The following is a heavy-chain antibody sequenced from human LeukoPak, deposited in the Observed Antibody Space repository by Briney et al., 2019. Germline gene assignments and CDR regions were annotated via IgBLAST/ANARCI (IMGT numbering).Heavy chain of an antibody. CDR2: ISTSGGTT. D-gene: IGHD3-22*01. J-gene: IGHJ4*02. CDR3: AVMHRYYDGSGYWVQ. V-gene: IGHV3-23*01. Sequence: GGSLRLSCAASGFTFGSYAMSWVRQAPGKGLEWASGISTSGGTTSYAESVKGRLTVSRDNPRNTLYMEMNSLRDEDTAVYYCAVMHRYYDGSGYWVQWGQGTLVTVSS. CDR1: GFTFGSYA.